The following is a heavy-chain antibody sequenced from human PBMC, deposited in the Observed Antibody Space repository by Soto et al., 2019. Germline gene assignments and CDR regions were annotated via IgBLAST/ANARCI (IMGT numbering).Heavy chain of an antibody. J-gene: IGHJ4*02. V-gene: IGHV3-23*01. CDR3: AKALGAEGQPDY. CDR1: GFTFSNYA. D-gene: IGHD3-16*01. CDR2: ISGPGGTT. Sequence: EVQLLESGGGLVQPGGSLRLSCAASGFTFSNYAMSWVRQAPGKGLEWVSVISGPGGTTFYADSVKGRFTTSRDNSKNALYLQMKSLRAEDTAVYYCAKALGAEGQPDYWGQGTLVTVSS.